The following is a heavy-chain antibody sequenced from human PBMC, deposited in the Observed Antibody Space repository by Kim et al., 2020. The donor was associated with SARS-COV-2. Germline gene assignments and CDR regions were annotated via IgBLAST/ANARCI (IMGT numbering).Heavy chain of an antibody. J-gene: IGHJ5*02. CDR2: IHYSGRA. CDR3: ATHEEALNWFDP. CDR1: GGSISSNSRY. Sequence: SETLSLTCTVSGGSISSNSRYWDWIRQPPGKPREWIGNIHYSGRARYNPSLQSRVTLFVDTSKNQSSLRLTSVTAADKAIYYCATHEEALNWFDPWGRGILVTVSS. V-gene: IGHV4-39*01.